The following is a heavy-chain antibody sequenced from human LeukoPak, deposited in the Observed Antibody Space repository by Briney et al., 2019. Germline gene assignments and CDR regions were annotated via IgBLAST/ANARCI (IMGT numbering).Heavy chain of an antibody. CDR1: GGSISSYY. V-gene: IGHV4-59*01. D-gene: IGHD3-9*01. CDR3: ARVTGYTIEDYFDY. Sequence: SETLSLTCTVSGGSISSYYWSWIRQPPGKGLEWIGYIYYSGSTNYNPSPKSRVTISVKTSKTQFSLKLRSVTAADTAVYYCARVTGYTIEDYFDYWGQGTLVTVSS. J-gene: IGHJ4*02. CDR2: IYYSGST.